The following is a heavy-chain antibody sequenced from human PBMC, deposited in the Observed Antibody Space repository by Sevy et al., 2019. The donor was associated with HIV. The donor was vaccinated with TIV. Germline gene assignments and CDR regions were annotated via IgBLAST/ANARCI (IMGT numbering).Heavy chain of an antibody. D-gene: IGHD6-25*01. CDR1: GFTVSNDY. CDR3: ARETVGGYDP. V-gene: IGHV3-53*01. Sequence: GGSLRLSCAASGFTVSNDYMSWVRQAPGKGLEWVSGIYSGGNTYYGESVKGRFTITTDNSKNMVYLQMNSLRAEDTAVYYCARETVGGYDPWGQGTLVTVSS. CDR2: IYSGGNT. J-gene: IGHJ5*02.